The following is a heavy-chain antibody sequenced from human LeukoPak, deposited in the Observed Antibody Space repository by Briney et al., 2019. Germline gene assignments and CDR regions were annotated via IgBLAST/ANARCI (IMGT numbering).Heavy chain of an antibody. V-gene: IGHV1-69*06. J-gene: IGHJ3*01. CDR1: GGTFSSYA. Sequence: ASVKVSCKASGGTFSSYAISWVRQAPGQGLEWMGGIIPKFGTANYAQKFQGRVTITADKSTSTAYMELSSLRYEDTAVYYCASDTSHTGGYYYREDAFDVWGQGTMVTVSS. CDR3: ASDTSHTGGYYYREDAFDV. CDR2: IIPKFGTA. D-gene: IGHD3-22*01.